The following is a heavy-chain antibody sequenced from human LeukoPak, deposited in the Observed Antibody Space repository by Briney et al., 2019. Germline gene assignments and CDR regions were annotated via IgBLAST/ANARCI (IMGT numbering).Heavy chain of an antibody. J-gene: IGHJ4*02. CDR2: IYYSGST. CDR1: GVSISTY. CDR3: ARGIEGAYFDY. Sequence: PSETLSLTCTVSGVSISTYWSWIRQPPGRGLEWIGYIYYSGSTNYNSSLKSRVTISVDTSKNQFSLKLNSVTAADTAVYYCARGIEGAYFDYWGQGTLVTVSS. V-gene: IGHV4-59*01.